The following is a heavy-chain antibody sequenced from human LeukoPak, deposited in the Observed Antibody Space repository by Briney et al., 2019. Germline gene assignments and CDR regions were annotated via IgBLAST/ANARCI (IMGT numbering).Heavy chain of an antibody. V-gene: IGHV3-23*01. CDR2: ISGSGGST. CDR1: GFTFSSYA. D-gene: IGHD3-10*01. Sequence: GGSLRLSCAASGFTFSSYAMSWVRQAPGKGLEWVSAISGSGGSTYYADSVKDRFTISRDNSKNTLYLQMNSLRAEDTAVYYCAKVALMVRGPEGAFDIWGQGTMVTVSS. CDR3: AKVALMVRGPEGAFDI. J-gene: IGHJ3*02.